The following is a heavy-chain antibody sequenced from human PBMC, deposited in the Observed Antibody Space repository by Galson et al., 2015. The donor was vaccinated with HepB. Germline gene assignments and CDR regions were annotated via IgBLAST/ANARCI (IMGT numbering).Heavy chain of an antibody. CDR3: ARGGRQWELLYAFDI. V-gene: IGHV3-30-3*01. CDR2: ISYDGSNK. CDR1: GFTLRSYA. J-gene: IGHJ3*02. Sequence: SLRLSCAASGFTLRSYAMHWVRQAPGEGLKWVAVISYDGSNKYYADFVKGRFTVSRDNSKNMLYLQMNSLGIEDTAVYYCARGGRQWELLYAFDIWGQGTMVTVSS. D-gene: IGHD1-26*01.